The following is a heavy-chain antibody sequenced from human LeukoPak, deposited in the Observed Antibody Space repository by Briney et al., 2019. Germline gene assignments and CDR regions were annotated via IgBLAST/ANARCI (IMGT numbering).Heavy chain of an antibody. V-gene: IGHV3-74*01. D-gene: IGHD3-16*01. Sequence: GGSLRLSCAASGFTFSSYWMHWVRQAPGQRLVWVSRIHSDGYSTTYADSVKGRFIISRDNAKKTLYLQMNSLRAEDTAVYYCAREWGAAFDYWGQGTLVTVSS. CDR3: AREWGAAFDY. CDR2: IHSDGYST. CDR1: GFTFSSYW. J-gene: IGHJ4*02.